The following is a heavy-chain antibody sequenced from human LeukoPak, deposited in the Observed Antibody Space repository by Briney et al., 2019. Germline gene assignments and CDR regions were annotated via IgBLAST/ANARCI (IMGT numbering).Heavy chain of an antibody. CDR3: ARDRAGKQAWVEFDP. CDR2: IYTDGTT. V-gene: IGHV3-66*02. D-gene: IGHD3-10*01. J-gene: IGHJ5*02. Sequence: GGSLRLSCAASGFSVSNNYMSWVRHAPGRGLEWVSLIYTDGTTHYADAVTGRFTISRDNYKNAVYLQMTSLRTEDTAVHYCARDRAGKQAWVEFDPWGQGTQVTVSS. CDR1: GFSVSNNY.